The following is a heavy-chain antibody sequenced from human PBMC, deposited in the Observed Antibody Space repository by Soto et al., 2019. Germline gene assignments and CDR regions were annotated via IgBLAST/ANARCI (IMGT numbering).Heavy chain of an antibody. CDR3: ATLRVVVTAIRTDD. D-gene: IGHD2-21*02. J-gene: IGHJ4*01. Sequence: ASVKVSCKVSGYTLTELSMHWVRQAPGKGLEWMGGFDPEDGETIYAQKFQGRVTMTEDTSTDTAYMELSSLRSGDTAVYYCATLRVVVTAIRTDDWGHGALVTVAA. CDR1: GYTLTELS. CDR2: FDPEDGET. V-gene: IGHV1-24*01.